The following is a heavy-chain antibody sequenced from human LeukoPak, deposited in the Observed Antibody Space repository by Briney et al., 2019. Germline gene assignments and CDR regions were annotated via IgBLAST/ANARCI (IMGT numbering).Heavy chain of an antibody. CDR3: ARHMGVVVAANGLAGDYEWYYFDY. D-gene: IGHD2-15*01. Sequence: SQTLSLTCTVSGGSISSGSYYWTWIRQPAGKGLEWIGLIYTSGSTNYNPSLKSRVTISVDTSKNQFSLKLSSVTAADTAVYFCARHMGVVVAANGLAGDYEWYYFDYWGQGTLVTVSS. CDR1: GGSISSGSYY. J-gene: IGHJ4*02. V-gene: IGHV4-61*02. CDR2: IYTSGST.